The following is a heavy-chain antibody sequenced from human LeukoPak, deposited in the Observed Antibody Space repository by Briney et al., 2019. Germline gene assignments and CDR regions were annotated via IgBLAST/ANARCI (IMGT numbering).Heavy chain of an antibody. CDR1: GFTFSSYA. CDR2: ISAGGGTT. Sequence: GGSLRLSCADSGFTFSSYAMSWVGQAPGKGLEWVSAISAGGGTTYYADSVKGRFTISRDKSKNTLYLQMNSLRAEDTAVYYSAKGYYYGSGSFRWFDPWGQGTLVTVSS. D-gene: IGHD3-10*01. V-gene: IGHV3-23*01. CDR3: AKGYYYGSGSFRWFDP. J-gene: IGHJ5*02.